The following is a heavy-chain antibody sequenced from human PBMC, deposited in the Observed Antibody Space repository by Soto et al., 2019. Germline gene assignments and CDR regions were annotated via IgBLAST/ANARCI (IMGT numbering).Heavy chain of an antibody. CDR1: GFFFSDYG. J-gene: IGHJ6*02. CDR2: ISYDGTNK. Sequence: AGSLRLSCEVSGFFFSDYGMHWVRQAPGKGLEWVAVISYDGTNKYYGDSAKGRFTIARDNSRNTLYLEMNSLSEEDTAVYYCSKDAGGTTPHGPSLGAWYFYYGMDVWGPGTTVTVS. CDR3: SKDAGGTTPHGPSLGAWYFYYGMDV. D-gene: IGHD3-16*01. V-gene: IGHV3-30*18.